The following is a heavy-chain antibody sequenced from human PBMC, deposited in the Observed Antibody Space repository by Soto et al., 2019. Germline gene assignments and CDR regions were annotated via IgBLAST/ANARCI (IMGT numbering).Heavy chain of an antibody. CDR1: GGSISSYY. V-gene: IGHV4-4*07. Sequence: SETLSLTCTVSGGSISSYYWSWIRQPAGKGLEWIGRIYTSGSTNYNPSLKSRVTMSVDTSKNQFSLKWSTVTAADTAVYYCARETGLDDSSGYYYPFDYWGQGTLVTVSS. J-gene: IGHJ4*02. CDR3: ARETGLDDSSGYYYPFDY. D-gene: IGHD3-22*01. CDR2: IYTSGST.